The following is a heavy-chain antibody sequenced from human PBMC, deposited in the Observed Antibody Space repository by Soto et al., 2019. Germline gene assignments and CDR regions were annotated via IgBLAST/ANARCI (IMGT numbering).Heavy chain of an antibody. CDR3: ARDAAGFGDCVKDCGMAV. CDR2: IWYDGRNE. V-gene: IGHV3-33*01. D-gene: IGHD2-21*02. CDR1: GFTFRSYG. Sequence: QVQLVESGGGVVQPGRSLRLSCAASGFTFRSYGMHWVRQTPGKGLEWVAIIWYDGRNEYHTDSVKGRFTISRDNLKNKLSLQMSSLRAEDTVVSYWARDAAGFGDCVKDCGMAVWGQGTTVTVSS. J-gene: IGHJ6*02.